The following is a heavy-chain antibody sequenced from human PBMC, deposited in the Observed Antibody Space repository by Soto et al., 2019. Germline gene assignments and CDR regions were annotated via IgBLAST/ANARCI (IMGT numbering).Heavy chain of an antibody. CDR3: ATDVSIVEGAFDI. Sequence: QVQLVESGGGVVQPGRSLRLSCAASGFTFSSYGMHWVHQAPGKGLEWVAVISYDGSNKYYADSVKGRFTISRDNSKNTVYRTMNSLRAKGTAAYYCATDVSIVEGAFDIRGQGTTDTVSS. V-gene: IGHV3-30*03. CDR2: ISYDGSNK. CDR1: GFTFSSYG. J-gene: IGHJ3*02. D-gene: IGHD2-15*01.